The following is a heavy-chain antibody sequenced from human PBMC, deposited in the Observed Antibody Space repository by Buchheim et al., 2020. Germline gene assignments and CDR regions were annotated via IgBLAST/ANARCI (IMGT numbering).Heavy chain of an antibody. CDR2: ISVYNGNR. CDR3: ARDSTDGYNYLGH. J-gene: IGHJ4*02. V-gene: IGHV1-18*01. CDR1: GYLFSNNG. Sequence: QVQLVQSGDEVKKPGASVRVSCKASGYLFSNNGISWVRQAPGQGLEWMGWISVYNGNRKYAQKFQGRVTMTTDTSTTTAYMELRSLRFDDTAVYYCARDSTDGYNYLGHWGQGTL. D-gene: IGHD5-24*01.